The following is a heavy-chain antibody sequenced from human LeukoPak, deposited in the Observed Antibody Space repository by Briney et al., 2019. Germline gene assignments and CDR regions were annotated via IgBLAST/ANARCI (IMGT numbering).Heavy chain of an antibody. CDR2: IGGDGGHT. CDR3: ARERQDTVIHSGAFDI. Sequence: GGSLRLSCAASGFTFSNYVMHWVRQAPGKGLEWVADIGGDGGHTFYVESVKGRFTISRDNSKDTLYLQMNSLGPEDTAAYFCARERQDTVIHSGAFDIWGQGKMVTVSS. D-gene: IGHD3-22*01. J-gene: IGHJ3*02. V-gene: IGHV3-30-3*01. CDR1: GFTFSNYV.